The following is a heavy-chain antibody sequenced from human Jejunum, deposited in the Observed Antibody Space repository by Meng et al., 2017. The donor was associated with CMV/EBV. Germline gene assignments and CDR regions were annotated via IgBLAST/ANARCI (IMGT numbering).Heavy chain of an antibody. V-gene: IGHV7-4-1*02. CDR3: ARLYCSGGSCYTIDY. CDR1: GYTFTSYA. D-gene: IGHD2-15*01. J-gene: IGHJ4*02. CDR2: INTNTGNP. Sequence: QVELVQCGCELKKPGASVKVSCKASGYTFTSYAMNWVRQAPGQGLEWMGWINTNTGNPTYAQGFTGRFVFSLDTSVSTAYLQISSLKAADTAVYYCARLYCSGGSCYTIDYWGQGTLVTVSS.